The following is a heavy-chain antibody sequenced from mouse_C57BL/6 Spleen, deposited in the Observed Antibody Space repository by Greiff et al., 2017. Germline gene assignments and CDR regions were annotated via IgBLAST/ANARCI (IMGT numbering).Heavy chain of an antibody. V-gene: IGHV5-6*01. J-gene: IGHJ3*01. CDR3: ARQGGNYEAWFAY. CDR1: GFTFSSYG. CDR2: ISSGGSYT. Sequence: EVKLVESGGDLVKPGGSLKLSCAASGFTFSSYGMSWVRQTPDKRLEWVATISSGGSYTYYPDSVKGRFTISRDNAKNTLYLQMSSLKSEDTAMYYCARQGGNYEAWFAYWGQGTLVTVSA. D-gene: IGHD2-1*01.